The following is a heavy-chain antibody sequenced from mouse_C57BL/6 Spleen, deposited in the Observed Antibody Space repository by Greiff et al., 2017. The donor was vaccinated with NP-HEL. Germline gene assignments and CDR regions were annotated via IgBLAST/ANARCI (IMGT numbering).Heavy chain of an antibody. CDR1: GYTFTSYW. CDR3: ARYGHYYGSSYDAMDY. D-gene: IGHD1-1*01. Sequence: VQLQQPGAELVMPGASVKLSCKASGYTFTSYWMHWVKQRPGQGLEWIGEIDPSDSYTNYNQKFKGKSTLTVDKSSSTAYMQLSSLTSEDSAVYYCARYGHYYGSSYDAMDYWGQGTSVTVSS. CDR2: IDPSDSYT. J-gene: IGHJ4*01. V-gene: IGHV1-69*01.